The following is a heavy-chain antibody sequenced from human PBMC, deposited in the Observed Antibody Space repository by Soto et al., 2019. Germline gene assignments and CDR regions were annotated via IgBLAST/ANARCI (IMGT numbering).Heavy chain of an antibody. CDR3: TRDIGREFSKGVDY. V-gene: IGHV3-49*04. Sequence: SLRLSCTASGFTFGDYAMSWVRQAPGKGLEWVGFIRSKAYGGTTEYAASVKGRFTISRDDSKSIAYLQMNSLKTEDTAVCYCTRDIGREFSKGVDYWGQGTLVTVSS. D-gene: IGHD3-16*02. CDR1: GFTFGDYA. CDR2: IRSKAYGGTT. J-gene: IGHJ4*02.